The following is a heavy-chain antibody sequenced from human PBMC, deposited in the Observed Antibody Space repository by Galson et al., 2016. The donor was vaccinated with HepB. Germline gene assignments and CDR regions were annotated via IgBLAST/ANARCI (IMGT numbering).Heavy chain of an antibody. CDR1: SASIKSSSW. CDR2: IYHNGTT. D-gene: IGHD6-13*01. CDR3: AREDGGSSSPNAFDI. V-gene: IGHV4-4*02. J-gene: IGHJ3*02. Sequence: SETLSLTCAVSSASIKSSSWWTWVRQSAGKGLEWMGEIYHNGTTNYNPSLKIRITISVDKSKNQFSLKLTGVTAADTAMYFCAREDGGSSSPNAFDIWGQGTLVIVSS.